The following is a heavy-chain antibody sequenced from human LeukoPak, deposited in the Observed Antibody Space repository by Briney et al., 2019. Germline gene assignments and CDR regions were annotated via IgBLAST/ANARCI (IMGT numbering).Heavy chain of an antibody. CDR2: IYHGDSGI. J-gene: IGHJ4*02. CDR1: GYTFTDYW. V-gene: IGHV5-51*01. D-gene: IGHD5-12*01. CDR3: VRHGLYSAYDSWADH. Sequence: LMISCKAYGYTFTDYWIGWVRQMPRKGLEWLAIIYHGDSGIKFSPSFQGQVTISADKSIATAYLQWNILKASDTAMYYCVRHGLYSAYDSWADHWGEGTLVTVSS.